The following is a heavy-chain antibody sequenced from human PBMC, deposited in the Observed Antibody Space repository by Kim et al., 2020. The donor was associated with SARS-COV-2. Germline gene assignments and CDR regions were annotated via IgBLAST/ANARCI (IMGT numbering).Heavy chain of an antibody. Sequence: SGPTLVKPTQTLTLTCTFSGFSLSTSGVGVGWIRQPPGKALEWLALIYWDDDKRYSPSLKSRLTITKDTSKNQVVLTMTNMDPVDTATYYCARTAVELRGVNWFDPWGQGTLVTVSS. J-gene: IGHJ5*02. CDR1: GFSLSTSGVG. V-gene: IGHV2-5*02. CDR3: ARTAVELRGVNWFDP. D-gene: IGHD1-7*01. CDR2: IYWDDDK.